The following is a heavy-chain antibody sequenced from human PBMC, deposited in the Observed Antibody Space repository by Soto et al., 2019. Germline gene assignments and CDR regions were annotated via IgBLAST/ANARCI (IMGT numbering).Heavy chain of an antibody. CDR1: GYTFTSYG. J-gene: IGHJ4*02. V-gene: IGHV1-18*01. Sequence: ASVKVSGKASGYTFTSYGISWVRQAPGQGLEWMGWISAYNGNTNYAQKLQGRVTMTTDTSTSTAYMELRSLRSDDTAVYYCARLHCSGGSCYSLPLDYWGQGTLVTVSS. CDR2: ISAYNGNT. CDR3: ARLHCSGGSCYSLPLDY. D-gene: IGHD2-15*01.